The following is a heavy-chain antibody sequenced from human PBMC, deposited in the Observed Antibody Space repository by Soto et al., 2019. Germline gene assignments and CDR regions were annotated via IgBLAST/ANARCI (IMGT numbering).Heavy chain of an antibody. CDR1: GFTFNNYA. Sequence: PGGSLRLSCAASGFTFNNYAMSWARQAPGKGLDWVSTVSGSGDATYYADSVKGRFTISRDNSKNTLYLQLNSLRAEDTAVYYCAKAKEVAYYYDRSGYYGNAFDMWGQGTMVTVSS. CDR3: AKAKEVAYYYDRSGYYGNAFDM. D-gene: IGHD3-22*01. CDR2: VSGSGDAT. J-gene: IGHJ3*02. V-gene: IGHV3-23*01.